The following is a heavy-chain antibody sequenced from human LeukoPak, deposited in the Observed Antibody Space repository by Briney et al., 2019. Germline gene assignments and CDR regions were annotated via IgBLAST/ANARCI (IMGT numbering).Heavy chain of an antibody. CDR2: MSPNSGDT. D-gene: IGHD2-21*02. Sequence: VASVKVSCKASGYTFTSYDFNWVRQATGQRPEWMGWMSPNSGDTGYAQKFQDRVTMTRNTSISTAYMELSSLTFEDTAVYYCARTPPKGDIDYWGQGTLVTVSS. CDR1: GYTFTSYD. CDR3: ARTPPKGDIDY. J-gene: IGHJ4*02. V-gene: IGHV1-8*01.